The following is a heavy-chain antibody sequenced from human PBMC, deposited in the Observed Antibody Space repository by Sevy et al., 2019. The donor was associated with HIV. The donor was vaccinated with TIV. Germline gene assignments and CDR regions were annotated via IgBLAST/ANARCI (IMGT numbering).Heavy chain of an antibody. Sequence: GGSLRLSCAASGFTFSSYGMHWVRQAPGKGLEWVAVIWYDGSNKYYADSVKGRFTISRDNSKNTLYLQMNSLRAEDTAVYYCAREAIAVAGGYYYYYGMDVWDQGTTVTVSS. V-gene: IGHV3-33*01. D-gene: IGHD6-19*01. CDR1: GFTFSSYG. CDR2: IWYDGSNK. CDR3: AREAIAVAGGYYYYYGMDV. J-gene: IGHJ6*02.